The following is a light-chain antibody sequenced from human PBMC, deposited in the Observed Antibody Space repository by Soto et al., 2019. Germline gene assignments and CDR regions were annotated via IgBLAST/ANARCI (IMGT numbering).Light chain of an antibody. CDR3: AAWDDSLNALV. J-gene: IGLJ2*01. Sequence: QAVLTQPPSASGTPGQRVTISCSGSISNIGSNTVNWYQQLPGTAPKLLIYINNQRPSGVPDRFSGSKSVTSASLAISGLQSEDEADYYCAAWDDSLNALVFGGGTKLTVL. CDR2: INN. V-gene: IGLV1-44*01. CDR1: ISNIGSNT.